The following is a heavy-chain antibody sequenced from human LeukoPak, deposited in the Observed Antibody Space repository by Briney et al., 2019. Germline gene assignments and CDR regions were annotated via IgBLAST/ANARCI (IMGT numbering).Heavy chain of an antibody. CDR1: GGSMSSYY. CDR2: IYYSGST. V-gene: IGHV4-59*12. D-gene: IGHD3-10*01. CDR3: ARGGIFRSGSYFSY. Sequence: SETLSLTCTVSGGSMSSYYWSWIRQPPGKGLEWIGYIYYSGSTNYNSSLKSRVTISVDTSKNQFSLKLSSVTAADTAVYYCARGGIFRSGSYFSYWGQGTLVTVSS. J-gene: IGHJ4*02.